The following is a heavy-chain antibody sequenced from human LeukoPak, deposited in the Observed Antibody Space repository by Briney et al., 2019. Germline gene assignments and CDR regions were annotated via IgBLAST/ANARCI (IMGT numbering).Heavy chain of an antibody. CDR1: GNTFSGYY. CDR2: INPNSGAT. Sequence: GASVKVSCKASGNTFSGYYMHWVRRAPGQGLEWMGWINPNSGATYYAQKFQGRVTMTRDTSITTAYMELSSLRSDDTAIFYCATGVNFDYWGQGTLVSVSS. CDR3: ATGVNFDY. V-gene: IGHV1-2*02. J-gene: IGHJ4*02.